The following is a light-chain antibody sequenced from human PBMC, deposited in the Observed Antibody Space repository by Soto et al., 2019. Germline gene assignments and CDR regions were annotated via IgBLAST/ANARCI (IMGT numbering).Light chain of an antibody. CDR3: QQYNNWPT. CDR2: GAS. Sequence: EIVMPPSPATLSVAPWERAPISCRASQSVSSNLAWYQQKPGQAPRLLIYGASTRATGIPARFSGSGSGTEFTLTISSLQSEDFAVYYCQQYNNWPTCGQGNKGDNK. J-gene: IGKJ1*01. CDR1: QSVSSN. V-gene: IGKV3-15*01.